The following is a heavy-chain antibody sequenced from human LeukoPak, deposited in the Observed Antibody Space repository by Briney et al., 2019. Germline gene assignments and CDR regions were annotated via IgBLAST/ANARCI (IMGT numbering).Heavy chain of an antibody. J-gene: IGHJ4*02. CDR3: ARDQAEGQLDY. CDR1: GFTFSSYG. V-gene: IGHV3-33*01. CDR2: IWYDGSNK. Sequence: PGRSLTLSCAASGFTFSSYGMHWVRQAPGKGLEWVAVIWYDGSNKYYADSVKGRFTISRDNSKNTLYLQMNSLRAEDTAVYYCARDQAEGQLDYWGQGTLVTVSS. D-gene: IGHD6-19*01.